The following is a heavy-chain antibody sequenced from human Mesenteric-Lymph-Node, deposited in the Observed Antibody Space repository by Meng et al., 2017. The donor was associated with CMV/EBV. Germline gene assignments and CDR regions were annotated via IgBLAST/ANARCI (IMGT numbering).Heavy chain of an antibody. J-gene: IGHJ4*02. CDR3: ARVDGYNFLVDY. V-gene: IGHV3-21*01. Sequence: GGSLRLSCTASGFTFSNSTMNWVRQAPGKGLEWVSSISETSSHTFYADSVRGRFTISRDNAQNSLYLQMNSLRVEDTAVYYCARVDGYNFLVDYWGQGTLVTVSS. CDR1: GFTFSNST. CDR2: ISETSSHT. D-gene: IGHD5-24*01.